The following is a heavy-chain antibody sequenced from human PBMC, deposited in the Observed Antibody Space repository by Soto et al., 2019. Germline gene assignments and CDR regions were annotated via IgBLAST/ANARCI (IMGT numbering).Heavy chain of an antibody. CDR3: ARANYDFWSGSPYYYGMDV. CDR2: IKQDGSEK. D-gene: IGHD3-3*01. Sequence: GGSLRLSCAASGFTFGSYWMSWVRQAPGKGLEWVANIKQDGSEKYYVDSVKGRFTISRDNAKNSLYLQMNSLRAEDTAVYYCARANYDFWSGSPYYYGMDVWGQGTTVTVSS. V-gene: IGHV3-7*01. CDR1: GFTFGSYW. J-gene: IGHJ6*02.